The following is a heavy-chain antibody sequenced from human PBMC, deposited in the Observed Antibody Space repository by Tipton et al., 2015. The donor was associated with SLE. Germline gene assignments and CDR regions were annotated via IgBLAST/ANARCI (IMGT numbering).Heavy chain of an antibody. CDR2: IYTGGNT. Sequence: TLSLTCTVSGGSISLSTYYWSWLRQPAGKGLEWIGRIYTGGNTMYNPSLKNRVTMSVDTSKNQFSLKLSSVTAADTAVYYCARLSQSSGYLWGQGTLVTVSS. D-gene: IGHD3-22*01. CDR3: ARLSQSSGYL. J-gene: IGHJ4*02. CDR1: GGSISLSTYY. V-gene: IGHV4-61*02.